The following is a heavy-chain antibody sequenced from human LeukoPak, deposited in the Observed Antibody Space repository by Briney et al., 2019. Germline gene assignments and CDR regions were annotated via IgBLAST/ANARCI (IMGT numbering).Heavy chain of an antibody. CDR3: ARTYSSHYYYYYMDV. CDR2: VYISGST. D-gene: IGHD6-13*01. CDR1: GGSISSYQ. Sequence: PPETLSLTCTVSGGSISSYQWSWIRQPAGKGLEYIGRVYISGSTTYNPSLKRRVTMSVDTSKNQFSLKLNSVTAADTAVYYCARTYSSHYYYYYMDVWGKGTTVTVSS. V-gene: IGHV4-4*07. J-gene: IGHJ6*03.